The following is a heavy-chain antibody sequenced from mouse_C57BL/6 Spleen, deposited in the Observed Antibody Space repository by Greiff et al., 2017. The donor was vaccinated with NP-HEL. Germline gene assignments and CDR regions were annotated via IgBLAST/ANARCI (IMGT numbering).Heavy chain of an antibody. D-gene: IGHD3-2*02. CDR1: GFNIKDYY. V-gene: IGHV14-1*01. CDR3: TLDSSGPAWFAY. CDR2: IDPEDGDT. J-gene: IGHJ3*01. Sequence: EVQLQQSGAELVRPGASVKLSCTASGFNIKDYYMHWVKQRPEQGLEWIGRIDPEDGDTEYAPKFQGKATMTADTSSNTAYLQLSSLTSEDTAVYYWTLDSSGPAWFAYWGQGTLVTVSA.